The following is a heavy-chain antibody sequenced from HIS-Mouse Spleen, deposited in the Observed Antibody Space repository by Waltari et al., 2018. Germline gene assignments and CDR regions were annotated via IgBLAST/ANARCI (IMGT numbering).Heavy chain of an antibody. V-gene: IGHV4-39*07. CDR2: IYYSGST. J-gene: IGHJ2*01. CDR1: GGPISSSSYY. CDR3: AREIPYSSSWYDWYFDL. D-gene: IGHD6-13*01. Sequence: QLQLQESGPGLVKPSETLSLTRTVSGGPISSSSYYWAWIRQPPGKGLEWIGSIYYSGSTYYNPSLKSRVTISVDTSKNQFSLKLSSVTAADTAVYYCAREIPYSSSWYDWYFDLWGRGTLVTVSS.